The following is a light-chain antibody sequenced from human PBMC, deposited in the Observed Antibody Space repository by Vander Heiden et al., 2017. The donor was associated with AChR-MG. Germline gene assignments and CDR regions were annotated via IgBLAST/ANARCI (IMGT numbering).Light chain of an antibody. J-gene: IGKJ1*01. CDR3: QRDHSAPLT. Sequence: IQMTQSPSSLSASVGDRVTITCRASQEISNYLAWYQQKPGKVPKLLIYDASTLQSGVPSRFSGSVSGTAFTLTISSLQPEDVATYYCQRDHSAPLTFGQGTKVEIK. CDR2: DAS. V-gene: IGKV1-27*01. CDR1: QEISNY.